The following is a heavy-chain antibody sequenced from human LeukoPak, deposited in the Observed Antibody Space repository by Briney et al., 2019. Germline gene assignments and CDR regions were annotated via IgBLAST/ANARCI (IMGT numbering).Heavy chain of an antibody. CDR2: IWYDGSNK. Sequence: GGSLRLSCAASGFTFSSYGMHWVRQAPGKGLEWVAVIWYDGSNKYYADSVKGRSTISRDNSKNTLYLQMNSLRAEDTAVYYCAREGLYCSSTSCPHDYWGQGTLVTVSS. CDR3: AREGLYCSSTSCPHDY. CDR1: GFTFSSYG. D-gene: IGHD2-2*01. J-gene: IGHJ4*02. V-gene: IGHV3-33*01.